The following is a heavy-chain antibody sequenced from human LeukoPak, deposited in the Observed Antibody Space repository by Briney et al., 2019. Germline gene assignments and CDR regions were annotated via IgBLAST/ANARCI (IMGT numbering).Heavy chain of an antibody. CDR2: ISSNGDRT. Sequence: GGSLRLSCAASGFTFGTYAMRWVRQGPGKGLEYVSSISSNGDRTYYANSVKGRCTISRDNSRNTLYLQMGSLRAEDMAVYYCARGGENVAAAGFHSWGQGTLVTVSS. CDR3: ARGGENVAAAGFHS. CDR1: GFTFGTYA. V-gene: IGHV3-64*01. D-gene: IGHD6-13*01. J-gene: IGHJ5*01.